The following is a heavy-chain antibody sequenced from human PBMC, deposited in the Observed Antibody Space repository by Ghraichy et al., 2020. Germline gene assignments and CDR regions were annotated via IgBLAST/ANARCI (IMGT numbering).Heavy chain of an antibody. V-gene: IGHV3-23*01. J-gene: IGHJ4*02. CDR3: VKTGGMETGNYYFAY. Sequence: GGSLRLSCAASGFPFSSYAMSWVRQTPGKGLEWLSAIYGGGVGTYYADSVKGRFTISRDNSKNTLYLHMNSLRADDPAVYYCVKTGGMETGNYYFAYCAQGTLLTVSS. D-gene: IGHD1-14*01. CDR2: IYGGGVGT. CDR1: GFPFSSYA.